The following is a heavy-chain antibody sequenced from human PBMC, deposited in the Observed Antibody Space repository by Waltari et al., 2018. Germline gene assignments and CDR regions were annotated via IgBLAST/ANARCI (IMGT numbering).Heavy chain of an antibody. Sequence: QVQLQESGPGLVKPSETLSLTCTVSGGSISSYYWSWIRQPAGKGLEWIGRIYTSGSTNYNPSLKGRVTMSVDTSKNQFSLKLSSVTAADTAVYYCARDGTIRFLEWSLWGDYYYYGMDVWGQGTTVTVSS. CDR3: ARDGTIRFLEWSLWGDYYYYGMDV. D-gene: IGHD3-3*01. V-gene: IGHV4-4*07. CDR1: GGSISSYY. CDR2: IYTSGST. J-gene: IGHJ6*02.